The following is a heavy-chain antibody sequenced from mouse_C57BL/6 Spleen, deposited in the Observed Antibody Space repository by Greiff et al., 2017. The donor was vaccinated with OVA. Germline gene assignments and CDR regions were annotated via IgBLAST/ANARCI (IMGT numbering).Heavy chain of an antibody. J-gene: IGHJ2*01. D-gene: IGHD2-3*01. V-gene: IGHV10-1*01. CDR3: VRHKVDDGSFDY. Sequence: EVKVVESGGGLVQPKGSLKLSCAASGFSFNTYAMNWVRQAPGKGLEWVARIRSKSNNYATYYADSVKDRFTISRDDSESMLYLQMNNLKTEDTAMYYCVRHKVDDGSFDYWGQGTTLTVSS. CDR1: GFSFNTYA. CDR2: IRSKSNNYAT.